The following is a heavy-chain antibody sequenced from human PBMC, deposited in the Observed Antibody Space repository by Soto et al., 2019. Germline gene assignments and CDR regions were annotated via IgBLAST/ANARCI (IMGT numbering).Heavy chain of an antibody. CDR1: GFTFSSYA. Sequence: GGSLRLSCAASGFTFSSYAMSWVRQAPGKGLEWVSAISGSGGSTYYADSVKGRFTISRDNSKNTLYLQMNSLRAEDPAVTYCAKNGIAAAGPFDYWGQGTLVTVSS. V-gene: IGHV3-23*01. CDR2: ISGSGGST. CDR3: AKNGIAAAGPFDY. D-gene: IGHD6-13*01. J-gene: IGHJ4*02.